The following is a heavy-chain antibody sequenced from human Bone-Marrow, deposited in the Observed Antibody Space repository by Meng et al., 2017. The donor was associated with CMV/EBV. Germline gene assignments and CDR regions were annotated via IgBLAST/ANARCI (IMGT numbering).Heavy chain of an antibody. J-gene: IGHJ4*02. CDR2: IYYSGST. CDR3: ARSNSLEGYFDY. Sequence: SETLSLTCTVSGGSISSYYWSWIRQPPGKGLEWIGYIYYSGSTNYNHSRKSRVTISVDTSKNQFSLKLSSVTAADTAVYYCARSNSLEGYFDYWGQGTLVTVSS. D-gene: IGHD4-23*01. CDR1: GGSISSYY. V-gene: IGHV4-59*01.